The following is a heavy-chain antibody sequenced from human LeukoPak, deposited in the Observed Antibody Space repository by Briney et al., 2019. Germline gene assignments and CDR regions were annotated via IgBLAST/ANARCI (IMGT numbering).Heavy chain of an antibody. V-gene: IGHV3-23*01. CDR2: ISGSGGST. J-gene: IGHJ4*02. CDR3: AKEGVLRYFDWLPYFDY. Sequence: GGSLRLSCAASGFTFNSYAMSWVRQAPGKGLEWVSAISGSGGSTYYADSVKGRFTISRDNSKNTLYLQMNSLRAEDTAVYYCAKEGVLRYFDWLPYFDYWGQGTLVTVSS. D-gene: IGHD3-9*01. CDR1: GFTFNSYA.